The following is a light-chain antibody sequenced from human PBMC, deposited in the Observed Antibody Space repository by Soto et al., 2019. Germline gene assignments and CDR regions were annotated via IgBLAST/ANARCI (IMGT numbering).Light chain of an antibody. CDR2: LGS. V-gene: IGKV2-28*01. CDR3: MQALQITYT. J-gene: IGKJ2*01. Sequence: DIVMTQSPLSLPVTPGEPASVSFRSSQSLLHSNGYNYLDWYLQKPGQSPQLLIYLGSNRASGVPDRFSGSGSGTDFTLKISRVEAEDVGVYYCMQALQITYTFGQGTKLEIK. CDR1: QSLLHSNGYNY.